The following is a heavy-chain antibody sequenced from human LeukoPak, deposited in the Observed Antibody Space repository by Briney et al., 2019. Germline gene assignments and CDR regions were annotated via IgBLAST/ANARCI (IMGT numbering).Heavy chain of an antibody. V-gene: IGHV4-34*01. Sequence: KPSETLSLTCAVYGGSFSGYYWSWIRQPPGKGLEWIVEINHSGSTNYNPSLKSRVTISVDTSKNQFSLKLSSVTAADTAVYYCARDSSGYYYRRFDPWGQGTLVTVSS. CDR1: GGSFSGYY. J-gene: IGHJ5*02. CDR3: ARDSSGYYYRRFDP. CDR2: INHSGST. D-gene: IGHD3-22*01.